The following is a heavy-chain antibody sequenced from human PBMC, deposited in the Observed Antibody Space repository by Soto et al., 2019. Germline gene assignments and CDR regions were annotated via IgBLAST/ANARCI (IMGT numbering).Heavy chain of an antibody. D-gene: IGHD2-21*01. CDR1: GHTFTGDY. Sequence: GASVKVSCKTSGHTFTGDYLHWVRQAPGQGLEWMGWINPNSGATKFAQKFQGRVTMTWDTSISTAYMELSSLRLDDTAVYYCAKEIGPLDFWRRRTMGAVAS. J-gene: IGHJ3*01. V-gene: IGHV1-2*02. CDR2: INPNSGAT. CDR3: AKEIGPLDF.